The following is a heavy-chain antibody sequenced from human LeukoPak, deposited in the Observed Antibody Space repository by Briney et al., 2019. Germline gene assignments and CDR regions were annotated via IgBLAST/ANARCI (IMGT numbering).Heavy chain of an antibody. D-gene: IGHD4-17*01. J-gene: IGHJ4*02. V-gene: IGHV4-38-2*02. CDR1: GYSISSGYY. Sequence: SETLSLTCTVSGYSISSGYYWGWIRQPPGKGLEWIGSIYHSGSTHYNPSLKSRVTISVDTSKNQFSLKLSSVTAADPAVYYCARAATLRCLDYWGQGTLVTVSS. CDR3: ARAATLRCLDY. CDR2: IYHSGST.